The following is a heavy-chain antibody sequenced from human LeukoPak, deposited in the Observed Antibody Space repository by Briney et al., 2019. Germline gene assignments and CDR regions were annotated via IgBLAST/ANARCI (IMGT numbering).Heavy chain of an antibody. V-gene: IGHV4-4*07. CDR1: GGSISSYY. D-gene: IGHD6-13*01. CDR3: ASELGIAAAGTFDY. Sequence: SETLSLTCTVSGGSISSYYWSWIRQPAGKGLEWIGRIYTSGSTNYNPSLKSRVTMSVDTSKNQFSLKLSSVTAADTAVYYCASELGIAAAGTFDYWGQGTLVTVSS. J-gene: IGHJ4*02. CDR2: IYTSGST.